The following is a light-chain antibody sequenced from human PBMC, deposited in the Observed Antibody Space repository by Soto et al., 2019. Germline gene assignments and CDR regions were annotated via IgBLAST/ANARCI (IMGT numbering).Light chain of an antibody. CDR1: QSISSW. V-gene: IGKV1-5*03. CDR3: QQYKSYPGT. Sequence: DIQITQSPSTLSAFVGDRVTITCRASQSISSWLAWYQQKPGKAPKLLIYKASTVESGVPSRFSGSGSGTEFTLTISSLQPDDVATYYCQQYKSYPGTFGQGTKVEIK. J-gene: IGKJ1*01. CDR2: KAS.